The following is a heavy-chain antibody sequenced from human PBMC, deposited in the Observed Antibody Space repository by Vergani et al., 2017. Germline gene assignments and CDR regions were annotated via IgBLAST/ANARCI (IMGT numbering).Heavy chain of an antibody. J-gene: IGHJ6*02. CDR2: IYHGGKT. V-gene: IGHV4-38-2*02. Sequence: QVHLQESGPGLVKPSETLSLTCSVSNYSIGRDYFWGWIRRSPGKGLEYIASIYHGGKTYYNPSLKSRATISIDTSENVISLRLTSVTAADTAIYYCARHRGSGGFFPSSYFYGMDVWGHGTTVTVSS. CDR3: ARHRGSGGFFPSSYFYGMDV. D-gene: IGHD3-10*01. CDR1: NYSIGRDYF.